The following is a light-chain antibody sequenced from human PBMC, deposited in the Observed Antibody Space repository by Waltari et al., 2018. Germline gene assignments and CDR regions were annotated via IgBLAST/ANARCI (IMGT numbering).Light chain of an antibody. CDR3: LQHNSYPLT. CDR1: QGISSY. J-gene: IGKJ4*01. V-gene: IGKV1-17*01. CDR2: AAT. Sequence: DIQMTQSQSSLYASVGDTVTSNCRASQGISSYLNWLQQKPGKAPKLLIYAATTLQSGVPSRFSGSGSGTEFTLTISSLQPEDFATYYCLQHNSYPLTFGGGTKVEIK.